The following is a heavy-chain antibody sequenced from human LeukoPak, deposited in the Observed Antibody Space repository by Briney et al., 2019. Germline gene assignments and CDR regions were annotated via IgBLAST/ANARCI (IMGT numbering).Heavy chain of an antibody. Sequence: SETLSLTCTVSGGSISSGSYYWSWIRQPAGKELEWIGRIYTSGSTNYNPSLKSRVTISVDTSKNQFSLKLSSVTAADTAVYYCARHGYYYDSSGYFYYFDYWGQGTLVTVSS. CDR1: GGSISSGSYY. CDR3: ARHGYYYDSSGYFYYFDY. V-gene: IGHV4-61*02. CDR2: IYTSGST. D-gene: IGHD3-22*01. J-gene: IGHJ4*02.